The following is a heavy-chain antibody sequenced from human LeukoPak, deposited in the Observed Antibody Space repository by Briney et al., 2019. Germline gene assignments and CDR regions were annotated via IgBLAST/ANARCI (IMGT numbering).Heavy chain of an antibody. V-gene: IGHV1-8*01. CDR2: LNPTSGNT. Sequence: ASVKVSCKASGYTFTSYDINWVRQATGQGLEWMGWLNPTSGNTGCAQKFQGRATMTRNTSISTAYMELSSLRSEDTAVYYCARGSPGGYCSGGSCPFFDSWGQGNLVTVSS. CDR1: GYTFTSYD. D-gene: IGHD2-15*01. J-gene: IGHJ4*02. CDR3: ARGSPGGYCSGGSCPFFDS.